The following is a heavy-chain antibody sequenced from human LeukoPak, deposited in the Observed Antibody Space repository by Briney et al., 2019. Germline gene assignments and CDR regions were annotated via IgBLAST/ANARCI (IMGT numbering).Heavy chain of an antibody. V-gene: IGHV5-51*01. CDR1: GYSFTSYW. CDR3: ARRYYYGSGSSYFDC. CDR2: IYPGDSDT. Sequence: GESLKISCKGSGYSFTSYWIGWVRQMPGKGLEWMGIIYPGDSDTRYSPSFQGQVTISADKSISTAYLQWSSLKASDTAMYYCARRYYYGSGSSYFDCWGQGTLATVSS. J-gene: IGHJ4*02. D-gene: IGHD3-10*01.